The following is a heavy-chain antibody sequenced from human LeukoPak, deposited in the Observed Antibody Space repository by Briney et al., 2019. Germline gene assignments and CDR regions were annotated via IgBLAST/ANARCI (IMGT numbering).Heavy chain of an antibody. CDR2: ISYDGSNK. CDR1: GFTFSSYA. D-gene: IGHD3-3*01. V-gene: IGHV3-30*04. Sequence: PGGFLRLSCAASGFTFSSYAMHWVRQAPGKGLEWVAVISYDGSNKYYADSVKGRFTISRDNSKNTLYLQMNSLRAEDTAVYYCARDPRFLEWFEYYMDVWGKGTTVTVSS. CDR3: ARDPRFLEWFEYYMDV. J-gene: IGHJ6*03.